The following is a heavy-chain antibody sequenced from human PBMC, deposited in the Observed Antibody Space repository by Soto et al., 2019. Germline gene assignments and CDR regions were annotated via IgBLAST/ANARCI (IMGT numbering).Heavy chain of an antibody. V-gene: IGHV3-48*03. Sequence: GGSLRLSCATSGFTFSSYEINWVRQAPGKGLEWVSYISSSGSTIYYADSVKGRFTISRDNAKNSLYLQMDSLRAEDTAVYYCARDQEASSFFPYYYGMDVWGQGTTVTVSS. CDR1: GFTFSSYE. D-gene: IGHD1-26*01. CDR2: ISSSGSTI. J-gene: IGHJ6*02. CDR3: ARDQEASSFFPYYYGMDV.